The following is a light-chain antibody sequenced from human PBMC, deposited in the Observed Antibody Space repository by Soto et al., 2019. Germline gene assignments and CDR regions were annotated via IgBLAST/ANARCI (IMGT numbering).Light chain of an antibody. J-gene: IGLJ2*01. CDR3: SSYKTSSTVVV. CDR1: SSDVGGYNY. CDR2: GVS. Sequence: SVLTQPASVSGSPGQSITISCTGTSSDVGGYNYVSWYQQYPGKAPKLMIFGVSDRPPGVSNRFSGSKSGNTASLTISGLQAEDEADYYCSSYKTSSTVVVFGGGTKVTVL. V-gene: IGLV2-14*01.